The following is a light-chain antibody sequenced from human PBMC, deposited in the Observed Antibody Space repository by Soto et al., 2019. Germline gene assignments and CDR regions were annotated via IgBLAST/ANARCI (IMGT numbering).Light chain of an antibody. J-gene: IGKJ4*01. CDR3: QHRSNWPSN. CDR2: DAS. V-gene: IGKV3-11*01. Sequence: EIVLTQSPATLSLSPGERAALSCRASQSVSSYLAWYQQKPGQAPRLLIYDASKRATGIPARFSGSGSGTDFTLTISSLENEDLAVYVGQHRSNWPSNFGGGTKVEI. CDR1: QSVSSY.